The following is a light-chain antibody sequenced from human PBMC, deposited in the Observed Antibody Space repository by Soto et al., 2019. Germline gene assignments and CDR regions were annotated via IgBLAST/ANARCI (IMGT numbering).Light chain of an antibody. CDR3: QQYNNWLTWT. J-gene: IGKJ1*01. CDR1: QSVSSN. V-gene: IGKV3-15*01. CDR2: GAS. Sequence: EIVMTQSPATLSVSPGERATLSCRASQSVSSNLAWYQQKPGQAPRLLIYGASTRATGIPARFSGSGSGTEFTLTINSLQSEDFAVYYCQQYNNWLTWTFGQGTKV.